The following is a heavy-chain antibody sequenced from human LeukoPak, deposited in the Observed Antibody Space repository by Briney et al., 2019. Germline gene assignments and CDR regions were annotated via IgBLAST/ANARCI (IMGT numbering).Heavy chain of an antibody. CDR2: ISSSSSYI. J-gene: IGHJ6*02. V-gene: IGHV3-21*01. CDR3: ARDGGYGDYGPYGMDV. D-gene: IGHD4-17*01. Sequence: GGSLRLSCAASGFTVSSNYMSWVRQAPGKGLEWVSSISSSSSYIYYADSMKGRFTISRDNAHNSLYLQMNSLRAEDTALYYCARDGGYGDYGPYGMDVWGQGTTVTVSS. CDR1: GFTVSSNY.